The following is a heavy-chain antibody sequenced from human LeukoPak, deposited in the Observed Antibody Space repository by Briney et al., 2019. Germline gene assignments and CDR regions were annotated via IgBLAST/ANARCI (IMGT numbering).Heavy chain of an antibody. Sequence: GGSLRLSCAASGFTFSRFNMNWVRQAPGKGLVWVSRINSDGSTTNYADSVKGRFTISRDNAKNTLYLQMNSLRTEDTAVYYCARDPYGSGSRWGQGTLVTVSS. CDR2: INSDGSTT. D-gene: IGHD3-10*01. J-gene: IGHJ4*02. CDR1: GFTFSRFN. V-gene: IGHV3-74*01. CDR3: ARDPYGSGSR.